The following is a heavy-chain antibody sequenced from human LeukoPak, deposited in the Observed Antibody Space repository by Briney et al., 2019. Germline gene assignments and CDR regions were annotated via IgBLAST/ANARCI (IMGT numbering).Heavy chain of an antibody. CDR2: ISYDGSNK. CDR1: GFTFSSYG. CDR3: AKDFSSSWHDAFDM. V-gene: IGHV3-30*18. Sequence: GRSLTLSCAAFGFTFSSYGMRWDRQAPGKGMEWVAVISYDGSNKYYADSVTGRFTISRDNSKNTLYLQMNSLRAEDTAVYYCAKDFSSSWHDAFDMWGQGTMVTVSS. D-gene: IGHD6-13*01. J-gene: IGHJ3*02.